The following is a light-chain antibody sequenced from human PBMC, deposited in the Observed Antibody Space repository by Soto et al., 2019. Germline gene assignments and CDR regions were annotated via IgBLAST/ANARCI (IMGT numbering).Light chain of an antibody. CDR3: QQYGSSPPT. Sequence: ERVLTQAAGALSLSTGERATLSCRASQSVSSTYLAWYQRKPGQAPRLLIYGGYNRAAGIPDRFSASGSGTDFTLTINRLEPGDFAVYSCQQYGSSPPTFGQGTKVDI. CDR2: GGY. J-gene: IGKJ1*01. V-gene: IGKV3-20*01. CDR1: QSVSSTY.